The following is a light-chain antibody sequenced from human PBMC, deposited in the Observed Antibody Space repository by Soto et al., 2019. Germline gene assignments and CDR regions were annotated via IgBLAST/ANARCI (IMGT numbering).Light chain of an antibody. CDR1: QDITND. V-gene: IGKV1-33*01. CDR3: QHYASLPQT. J-gene: IGKJ4*01. CDR2: EAS. Sequence: DIQMTQSPSSLSASVGDRVTITCQASQDITNDLRWYQQKPGNAPKLLIYEASILETGVPSRFSGSESGTDFTFTIRSLQTEDIATYYCQHYASLPQTFGGGTKVEI.